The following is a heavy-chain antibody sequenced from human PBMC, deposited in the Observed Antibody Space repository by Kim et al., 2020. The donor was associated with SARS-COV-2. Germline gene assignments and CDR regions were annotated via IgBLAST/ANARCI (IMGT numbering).Heavy chain of an antibody. D-gene: IGHD3-3*01. CDR2: IYYSGST. V-gene: IGHV4-30-4*01. CDR3: ARDPFSITIFGGVITDAFDI. J-gene: IGHJ3*02. Sequence: SETLTLTCTVSGGSISSGDYYWSWIRQPPGKGLEWIGYIYYSGSTYYNPSLKSRVTISVDTSKNQFSLKLSSVTAADTAVYYCARDPFSITIFGGVITDAFDIWGQGTMVTVSS. CDR1: GGSISSGDYY.